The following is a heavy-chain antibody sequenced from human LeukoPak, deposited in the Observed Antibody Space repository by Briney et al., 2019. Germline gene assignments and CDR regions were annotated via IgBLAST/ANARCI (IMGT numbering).Heavy chain of an antibody. Sequence: ASVKVSCKASGYTFTGYYMHWVRQAPGQGLEWMGWINPNSGGTNYAQKFQGRVTMTRDTSISTAYMELSRLRSDDTAVYYCARSSGYYNQRRCFDPWGKGTLVTVSS. D-gene: IGHD3-22*01. CDR3: ARSSGYYNQRRCFDP. CDR1: GYTFTGYY. J-gene: IGHJ5*02. CDR2: INPNSGGT. V-gene: IGHV1-2*02.